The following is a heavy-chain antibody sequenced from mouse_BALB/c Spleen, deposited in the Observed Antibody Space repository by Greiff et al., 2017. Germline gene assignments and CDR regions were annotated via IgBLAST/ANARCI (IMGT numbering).Heavy chain of an antibody. V-gene: IGHV5-17*02. D-gene: IGHD1-1*01. CDR1: GFTFSSFG. J-gene: IGHJ2*01. Sequence: EVQLVESGGGLVQPGGSRKLSCAASGFTFSSFGMHWVRQAPEKGLEWVAYISSGSSTIYYADTVKGRFTISRDNPKNTLFLQMTSLRSEDTAMYYCARDYGRDFDYWGQGTTLTVSS. CDR3: ARDYGRDFDY. CDR2: ISSGSSTI.